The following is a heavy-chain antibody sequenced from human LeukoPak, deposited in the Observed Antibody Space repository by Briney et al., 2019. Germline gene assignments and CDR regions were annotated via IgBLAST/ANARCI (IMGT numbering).Heavy chain of an antibody. J-gene: IGHJ4*02. CDR3: AKDPLVNSQEYFDY. Sequence: GGSLRLSCAASGFTFSSYAMSWVRQAPGKRLEWVSAISGSGGSTYYAESVKGRFTISRDNSKNTLYLQINSLRAEDTAVYYCAKDPLVNSQEYFDYWGQGTLVTVSS. CDR2: ISGSGGST. D-gene: IGHD2/OR15-2a*01. CDR1: GFTFSSYA. V-gene: IGHV3-23*01.